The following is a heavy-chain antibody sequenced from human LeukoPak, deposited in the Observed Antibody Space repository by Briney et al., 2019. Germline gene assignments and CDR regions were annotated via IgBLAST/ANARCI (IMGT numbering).Heavy chain of an antibody. CDR1: GYIFSDYG. J-gene: IGHJ4*02. V-gene: IGHV1-2*02. CDR3: VRDLGDYSYGEDF. CDR2: TKRNSRGT. Sequence: ASVTVSCKASGYIFSDYGIHWVRQAPGQGPEWMGWTKRNSRGTNYAQKFQGRVTMTRDTSISTAYMELSGLRHDDTAEYYCVRDLGDYSYGEDFWGKGTLVTVSS. D-gene: IGHD5-18*01.